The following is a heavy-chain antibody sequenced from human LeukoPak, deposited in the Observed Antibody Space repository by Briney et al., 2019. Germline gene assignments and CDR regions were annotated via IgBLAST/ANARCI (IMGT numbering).Heavy chain of an antibody. CDR3: AKVGLLWFGEFYYFDY. CDR1: GYTFSSYA. J-gene: IGHJ4*02. CDR2: ISGSGGST. V-gene: IGHV3-23*01. D-gene: IGHD3-10*01. Sequence: GGSLRLYCAASGYTFSSYAMIWVRHAPGKGLEYPSAISGSGGSTYYPDSVKGRFNIYRDNSKNTLYLQMNSLRAEDTAVYYCAKVGLLWFGEFYYFDYWGQGTLVTVSS.